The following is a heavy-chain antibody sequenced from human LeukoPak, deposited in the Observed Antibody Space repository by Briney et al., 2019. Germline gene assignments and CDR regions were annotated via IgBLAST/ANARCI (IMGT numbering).Heavy chain of an antibody. CDR1: GGSISSSSYY. J-gene: IGHJ4*02. D-gene: IGHD3-16*01. CDR3: ARDGALEGGYYFDY. CDR2: IYYSGST. V-gene: IGHV4-39*07. Sequence: SETLSLTCTVSGGSISSSSYYWGWIRQPPGKGLEWIGSIYYSGSTYCNPSLKSRVTISVDTSKNQFSLKLSSVTAADTAVYYCARDGALEGGYYFDYWGQGTLVTVSS.